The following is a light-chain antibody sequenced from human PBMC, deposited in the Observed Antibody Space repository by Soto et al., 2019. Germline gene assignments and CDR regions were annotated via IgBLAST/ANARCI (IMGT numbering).Light chain of an antibody. CDR2: GAS. Sequence: EIVMTQSPATLSVSPGERATLSCRASQSVSGNLAWYQQKPGQAPRLLIYGASTRANGIPARFSGSGSGAEFTLTISSLQSEDFAVYYCQQYHNWFSITFGQGTRLEMK. J-gene: IGKJ5*01. V-gene: IGKV3-15*01. CDR1: QSVSGN. CDR3: QQYHNWFSIT.